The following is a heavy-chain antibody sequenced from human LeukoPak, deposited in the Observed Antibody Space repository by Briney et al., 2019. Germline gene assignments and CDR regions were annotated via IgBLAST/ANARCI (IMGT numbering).Heavy chain of an antibody. CDR3: ARDLGYCSGGSCRPYDC. D-gene: IGHD2-15*01. CDR2: IIPILGIA. J-gene: IGHJ4*02. V-gene: IGHV1-69*04. CDR1: GGTFSSYA. Sequence: SVKVSCKASGGTFSSYAISWVRQAPGQGLEWMGRIIPILGIANYAQKFQGRVTITADKSTSTAYMELSSLRSEDTAVYYCARDLGYCSGGSCRPYDCWGQGTLVTVSS.